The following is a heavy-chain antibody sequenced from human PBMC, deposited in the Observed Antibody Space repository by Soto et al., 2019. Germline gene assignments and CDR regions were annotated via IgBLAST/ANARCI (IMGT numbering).Heavy chain of an antibody. V-gene: IGHV3-7*05. CDR1: GFTFSDYW. J-gene: IGHJ4*02. CDR3: ARTGTTHY. Sequence: GGSLRLSCAASGFTFSDYWMTWVRQAPGKGLEWVANIEKDGGQKYYVDSVKGRFTISRDNAKNSVSLQLSSLRAEDTAVYYCARTGTTHYLGQGPLVTVSS. CDR2: IEKDGGQK. D-gene: IGHD1-1*01.